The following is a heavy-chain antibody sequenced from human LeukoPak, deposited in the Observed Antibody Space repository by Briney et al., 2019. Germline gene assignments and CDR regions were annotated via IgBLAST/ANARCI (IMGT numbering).Heavy chain of an antibody. CDR2: ISTSGSTI. D-gene: IGHD1-26*01. Sequence: PGGSLRLSCAASGFTFSSYSMNWVRQAPGKGLEWISYISTSGSTIYYADSVKGRFTISRDNAKNSLYLQMNSLRAEDTAVYYCAREPSGTLDYWGQGTLVTVSS. CDR1: GFTFSSYS. V-gene: IGHV3-48*01. CDR3: AREPSGTLDY. J-gene: IGHJ4*02.